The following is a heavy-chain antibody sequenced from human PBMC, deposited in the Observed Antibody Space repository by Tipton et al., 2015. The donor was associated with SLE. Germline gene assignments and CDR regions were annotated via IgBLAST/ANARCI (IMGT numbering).Heavy chain of an antibody. V-gene: IGHV4-39*01. J-gene: IGHJ4*02. CDR1: GGSITTPPYF. CDR2: THYSGTT. CDR3: ARLSPLWFGEYTEY. D-gene: IGHD3-10*01. Sequence: TLSLTCIVSGGSITTPPYFWGWIRLSPEKGLEWIGSTHYSGTTYYNPSLESRVTMSMDTSKNEFSLNLRSVTATDTAVYYCARLSPLWFGEYTEYWGQGTMVTVTS.